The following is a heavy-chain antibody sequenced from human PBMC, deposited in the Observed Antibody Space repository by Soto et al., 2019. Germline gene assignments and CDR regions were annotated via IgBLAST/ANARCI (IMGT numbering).Heavy chain of an antibody. CDR1: GDTVSSNSVA. CDR2: TYYRSRWYS. J-gene: IGHJ6*02. CDR3: ARSEEDSDYYYYGMDV. Sequence: PSQTLSLTCVCSGDTVSSNSVAWNWVRQSPSRGLEWLGRTYYRSRWYSDYAVSVRSRIDINADTSKNQVSLQLNSVTPEDTAVYYCARSEEDSDYYYYGMDVWGQGTTVTVSS. D-gene: IGHD2-15*01. V-gene: IGHV6-1*01.